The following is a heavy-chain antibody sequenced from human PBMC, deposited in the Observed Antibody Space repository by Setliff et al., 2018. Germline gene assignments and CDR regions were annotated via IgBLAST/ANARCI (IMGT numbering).Heavy chain of an antibody. CDR1: GFPFSSYS. D-gene: IGHD2-2*01. J-gene: IGHJ4*02. Sequence: LRLSCAASGFPFSSYSMNWVRQAPGKGLEWVSRINNDGSSTTYEDSVKGRFTISRDNAKNTLYLQMNSLRAEDTAVYYCARAHSSTLSVHDYWGQGTLVTVSS. CDR3: ARAHSSTLSVHDY. V-gene: IGHV3-74*01. CDR2: INNDGSST.